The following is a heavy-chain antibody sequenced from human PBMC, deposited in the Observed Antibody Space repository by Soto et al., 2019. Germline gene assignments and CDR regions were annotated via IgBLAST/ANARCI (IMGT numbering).Heavy chain of an antibody. CDR1: GDTVSSNSVA. CDR2: TYYRSRWYS. D-gene: IGHD2-15*01. V-gene: IGHV6-1*01. Sequence: SQTLSLTCVGSGDTVSSNSVAWNWVRQSPSRGLEWLGRTYYRSRWYSDYAVSVRSRIDINADTSKDQVSLQLNSVTPEDTAVYYCARSEEDSDYYYYGMDVWGQGTTVTVSS. CDR3: ARSEEDSDYYYYGMDV. J-gene: IGHJ6*02.